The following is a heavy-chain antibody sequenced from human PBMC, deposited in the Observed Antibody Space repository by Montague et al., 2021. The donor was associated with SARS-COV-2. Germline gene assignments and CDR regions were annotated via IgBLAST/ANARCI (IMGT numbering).Heavy chain of an antibody. CDR1: GGSISSYY. CDR2: IFHSGIT. CDR3: ARDFDY. V-gene: IGHV4-59*13. J-gene: IGHJ4*02. Sequence: SETLSLTCSVSGGSISSYYWSWIRQSPGKGLEWIGYIFHSGITDYNPSLKSRVTLSVDTSKNQFSLKLSSVTAADTAVYYCARDFDYWGQGTLVTVSS.